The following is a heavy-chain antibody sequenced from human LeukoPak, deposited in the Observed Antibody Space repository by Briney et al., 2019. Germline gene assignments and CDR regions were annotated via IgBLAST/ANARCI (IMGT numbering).Heavy chain of an antibody. V-gene: IGHV3-74*01. CDR2: IHSDGSST. Sequence: PGGSLRLSCAASGLTFSSYWMHWVRQAPGKGLVWVSRIHSDGSSTTYADSVKGRFTISRDNAKNTQFLQMNNLRAEDTAVHYCARTRSYYFDYWGQGTLDTVSS. D-gene: IGHD6-6*01. J-gene: IGHJ4*02. CDR3: ARTRSYYFDY. CDR1: GLTFSSYW.